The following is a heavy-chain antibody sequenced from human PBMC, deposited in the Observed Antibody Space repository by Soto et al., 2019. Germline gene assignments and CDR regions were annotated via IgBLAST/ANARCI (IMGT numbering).Heavy chain of an antibody. V-gene: IGHV1-18*04. D-gene: IGHD2-15*01. CDR3: ATQGAGYGSSGPHGY. CDR2: ISAYNGNT. Sequence: ASVKVSCKASGYTFTSYGISWVRQAPGQGLEWMGWISAYNGNTNYAQKLQGRVTMTTDTSTSTAYMELRSLRSDDTAVYYCATQGAGYGSSGPHGYWGQGTLVTVSS. J-gene: IGHJ4*02. CDR1: GYTFTSYG.